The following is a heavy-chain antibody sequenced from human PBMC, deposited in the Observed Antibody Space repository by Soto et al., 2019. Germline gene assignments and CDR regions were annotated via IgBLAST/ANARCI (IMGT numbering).Heavy chain of an antibody. D-gene: IGHD5-12*01. CDR2: IIPIFGTA. CDR1: GGTFSSYA. J-gene: IGHJ5*02. CDR3: TRVREMATSGWFDP. Sequence: GASVKVSCKASGGTFSSYAISWVRQAPGQGLEWMGGIIPIFGTANYAQKFQGRVTITADESTSTAYMELSSLRSEDTAVYYCTRVREMATSGWFDPWGQGTLVTVSS. V-gene: IGHV1-69*13.